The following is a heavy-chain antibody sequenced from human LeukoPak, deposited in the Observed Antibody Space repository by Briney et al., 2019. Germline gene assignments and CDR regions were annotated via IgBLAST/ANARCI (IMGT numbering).Heavy chain of an antibody. V-gene: IGHV4-38-2*02. CDR2: MFYTGST. J-gene: IGHJ3*02. D-gene: IGHD2-2*02. CDR3: ARGTYTMTTDAFDI. CDR1: GYSISSGYY. Sequence: SETLSLTCTVSGYSISSGYYWGWIRQPPGKGLEWIGYMFYTGSTYYNPSLKSRVTISVDTSKNQFSLKLSSVTAADTAVYYCARGTYTMTTDAFDIWGQGTMVTVSS.